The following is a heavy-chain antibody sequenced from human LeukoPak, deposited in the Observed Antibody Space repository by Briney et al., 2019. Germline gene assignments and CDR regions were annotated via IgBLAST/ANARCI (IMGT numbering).Heavy chain of an antibody. J-gene: IGHJ3*02. CDR1: GYIFTSNY. V-gene: IGHV1-46*01. CDR2: IYPRDGST. Sequence: ASVKVSCKASGYIFTSNYIHWVRRAPGQGLEWMGMIYPRDGSTSYAQKLQGRVTMTTDTSTSTAYMELRSLRSDDTAVYYCARVVYYYDSSGYFAFDIWGQGTMVTVSS. D-gene: IGHD3-22*01. CDR3: ARVVYYYDSSGYFAFDI.